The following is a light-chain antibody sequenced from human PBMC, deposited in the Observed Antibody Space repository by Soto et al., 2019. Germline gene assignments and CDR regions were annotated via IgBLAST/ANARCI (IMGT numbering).Light chain of an antibody. CDR2: GAS. J-gene: IGKJ1*01. Sequence: EIVLTQSPATLSLSAGERATLSCRASQSVSSSYLAWYQQKPGQAPRLLIYGASSRATGIPDRFSGSGSGTDFTLTITGLQSEDFAVYYCQQYNGWPWTFGLGTKV. CDR3: QQYNGWPWT. V-gene: IGKV3-20*01. CDR1: QSVSSSY.